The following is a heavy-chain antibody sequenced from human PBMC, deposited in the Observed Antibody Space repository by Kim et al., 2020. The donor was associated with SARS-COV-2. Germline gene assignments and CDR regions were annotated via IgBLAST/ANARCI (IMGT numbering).Heavy chain of an antibody. CDR3: ARGYCSGGSCYASDY. Sequence: SVKVSCKASGGTFSSYAISWVRQAPGQGLEWMGGIIPIFGTANYAQKFQGRVTITADESTSTAYMELSSLRSEDTAVYYCARGYCSGGSCYASDYWGQGTLVTVSS. CDR2: IIPIFGTA. D-gene: IGHD2-15*01. CDR1: GGTFSSYA. J-gene: IGHJ4*02. V-gene: IGHV1-69*13.